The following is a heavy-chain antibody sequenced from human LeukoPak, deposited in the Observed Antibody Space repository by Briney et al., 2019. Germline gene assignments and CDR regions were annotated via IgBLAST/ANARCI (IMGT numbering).Heavy chain of an antibody. CDR2: IYYSGST. CDR3: ARSAIDAFDI. J-gene: IGHJ3*02. D-gene: IGHD6-25*01. CDR1: GGSISSFY. V-gene: IGHV4-59*08. Sequence: SETLSLTCTVSGGSISSFYWSWLRQPPGEGLVGSGYIYYSGSTNYNPSLKSRATMSVDTSKNQFSLKLSSVTAADTDVYYCARSAIDAFDIWGQGTMVTVSS.